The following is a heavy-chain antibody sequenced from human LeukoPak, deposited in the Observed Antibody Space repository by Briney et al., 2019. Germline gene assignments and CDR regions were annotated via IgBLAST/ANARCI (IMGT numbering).Heavy chain of an antibody. J-gene: IGHJ6*03. D-gene: IGHD4-11*01. CDR3: AAGAYNNYYYYYYMDV. V-gene: IGHV1-58*01. CDR1: GFTVTTFA. Sequence: SVKVSCKASGFTVTTFAVQWVRQARGQRLEWIGWIVVGGGNTNYAQKFQERDTITRDMSTSTAYMELSSLRSEDTAVYYCAAGAYNNYYYYYYMDVWGKGTTVTVSS. CDR2: IVVGGGNT.